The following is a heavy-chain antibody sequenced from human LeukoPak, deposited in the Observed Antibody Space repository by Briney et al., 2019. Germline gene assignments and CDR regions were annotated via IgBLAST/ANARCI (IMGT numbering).Heavy chain of an antibody. J-gene: IGHJ4*02. V-gene: IGHV3-7*03. CDR1: GFTFSSYA. CDR3: ARGGSSWYPYYFDY. D-gene: IGHD6-13*01. Sequence: GGSLRLSCSASGFTFSSYAMHWVRQAPGKGLEWVANIKQDGSEKYYVDSVNGRFTISRDNAKNSLYLQMNSLRAEDTAVYYCARGGSSWYPYYFDYWGQGTLVTVSS. CDR2: IKQDGSEK.